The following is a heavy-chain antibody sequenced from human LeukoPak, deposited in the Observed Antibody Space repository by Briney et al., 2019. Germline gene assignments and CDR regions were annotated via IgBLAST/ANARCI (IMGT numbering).Heavy chain of an antibody. CDR1: GYTFTSYY. D-gene: IGHD2-2*02. V-gene: IGHV1-69*13. CDR3: ARDQQYCSSTSCYKGPYAFDI. Sequence: SVKVSCKASGYTFTSYYIHWVRQAPGQGLEWMGGIIPIFGTANYAQKFQGRVTITADESTSTAYMELSSLRSEDTAVYYCARDQQYCSSTSCYKGPYAFDIWGQGTMVTVSS. J-gene: IGHJ3*02. CDR2: IIPIFGTA.